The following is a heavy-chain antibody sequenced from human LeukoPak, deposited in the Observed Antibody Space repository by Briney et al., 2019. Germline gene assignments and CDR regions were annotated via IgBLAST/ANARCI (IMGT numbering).Heavy chain of an antibody. D-gene: IGHD3-10*01. Sequence: PGGSLRLSCAASGFTFSSYAMSWVRQAPGKGLEWVSAISGSGGSPYYADSVKGRFTISRDNSKNTLYLQMNSLRAEDTAVYYCAKDSDYGSGSYPSYWGQGTLVTVSS. CDR3: AKDSDYGSGSYPSY. CDR2: ISGSGGSP. CDR1: GFTFSSYA. V-gene: IGHV3-23*01. J-gene: IGHJ4*02.